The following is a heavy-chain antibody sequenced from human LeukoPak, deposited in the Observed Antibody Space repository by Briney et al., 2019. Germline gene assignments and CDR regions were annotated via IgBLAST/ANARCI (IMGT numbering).Heavy chain of an antibody. CDR3: ARDDPRTAYYGDYLSPIDY. V-gene: IGHV3-48*04. J-gene: IGHJ4*02. CDR1: GFTFSSCS. CDR2: ISNSGSTI. Sequence: GGSLRLSCAASGFTFSSCSMNWVRQAPGKGLEWVSYISNSGSTIYYADSVKGRFTISRDNAKNSLYLQMNSLGVEDTAVYYCARDDPRTAYYGDYLSPIDYWGQGTLVTVSS. D-gene: IGHD4-17*01.